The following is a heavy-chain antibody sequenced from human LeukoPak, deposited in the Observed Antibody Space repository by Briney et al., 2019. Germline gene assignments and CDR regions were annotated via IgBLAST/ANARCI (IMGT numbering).Heavy chain of an antibody. D-gene: IGHD2-2*01. CDR1: GFTFSSYS. V-gene: IGHV3-21*01. Sequence: PGGSLRLSCAASGFTFSSYSMNWVRQAPGKGLEWVSSISSSTSYIYYADSVQGRFTISRDNAKNSLYLQMNSLRAEDTAVYYCARVTLPSYIVVVPAAPDYWGQGTLVTVSS. CDR2: ISSSTSYI. J-gene: IGHJ4*02. CDR3: ARVTLPSYIVVVPAAPDY.